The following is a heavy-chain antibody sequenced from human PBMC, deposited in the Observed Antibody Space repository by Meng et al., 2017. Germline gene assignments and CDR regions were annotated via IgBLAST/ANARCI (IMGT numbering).Heavy chain of an antibody. J-gene: IGHJ6*02. CDR1: GYSISSGYY. CDR2: IYHSGGT. CDR3: ARATSGSGTYGMDV. V-gene: IGHV4-38-2*02. D-gene: IGHD3-10*01. Sequence: SETLSLTCTASGYSISSGYYWGWIRQPPGGGLEWIVSIYHSGGTYYNQSLKGRVTISVDTSENQFSQKLSTVTAAETAVYYCARATSGSGTYGMDVWGQGTTVTVSS.